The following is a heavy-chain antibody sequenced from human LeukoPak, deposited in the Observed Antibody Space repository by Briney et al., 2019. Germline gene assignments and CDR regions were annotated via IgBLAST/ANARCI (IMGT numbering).Heavy chain of an antibody. CDR2: IYPGDSDT. D-gene: IGHD6-19*01. V-gene: IGHV5-51*01. CDR1: GYNFTNYW. Sequence: GESLKISCKGSGYNFTNYWIGWVRQMPGKGLEWLGIIYPGDSDTTYSPSFQGQVTMSADKSISTAFLQWNSLKASDSAMYFCTRVLNSSAWTYYFDYWGLGTPVTVSS. J-gene: IGHJ4*02. CDR3: TRVLNSSAWTYYFDY.